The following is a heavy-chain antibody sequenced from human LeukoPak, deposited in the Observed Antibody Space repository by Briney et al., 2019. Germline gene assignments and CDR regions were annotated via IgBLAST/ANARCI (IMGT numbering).Heavy chain of an antibody. J-gene: IGHJ3*02. CDR1: GGSLSSYY. D-gene: IGHD1-26*01. CDR2: IYTSGST. Sequence: PSETLSLTCTVSGGSLSSYYWSWIRQPAGKGLEWIGRIYTSGSTNYNPSLKSRVTMSVDTSKNQFSLKLSSVTAADTAVYYCARFSGNYPFDAFDIWGQGTMVTVSS. CDR3: ARFSGNYPFDAFDI. V-gene: IGHV4-4*07.